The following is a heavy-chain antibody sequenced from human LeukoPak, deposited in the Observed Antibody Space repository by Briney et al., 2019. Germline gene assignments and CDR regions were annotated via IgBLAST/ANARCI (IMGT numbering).Heavy chain of an antibody. J-gene: IGHJ4*02. CDR2: LNSDGSST. D-gene: IGHD5-12*01. CDR1: GFTFSSYW. Sequence: GGSLRLSCAASGFTFSSYWMHWVRQAPGKGLVWVSRLNSDGSSTSYADSVKGRFTISRDNAQNTLYLQMNSLRAEDTAVYYCARAISSGYDGDFDYWGQGTLVTVSS. CDR3: ARAISSGYDGDFDY. V-gene: IGHV3-74*01.